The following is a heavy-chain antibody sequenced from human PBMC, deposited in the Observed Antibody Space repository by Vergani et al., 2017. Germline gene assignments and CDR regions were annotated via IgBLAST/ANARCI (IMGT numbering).Heavy chain of an antibody. Sequence: QVQLVQSGAEVKKPGASVKVSCKASGYTFTSYGISWVRQAPGPGLEWMGWISAYNGNKNYAPKLQGRVTMTTDTSKSRGYMELRSLRSDDTAVYYGARDRVAVAGRLPYDYGMDVWGQGTTVTVSS. CDR2: ISAYNGNK. CDR1: GYTFTSYG. V-gene: IGHV1-18*01. D-gene: IGHD6-19*01. CDR3: ARDRVAVAGRLPYDYGMDV. J-gene: IGHJ6*02.